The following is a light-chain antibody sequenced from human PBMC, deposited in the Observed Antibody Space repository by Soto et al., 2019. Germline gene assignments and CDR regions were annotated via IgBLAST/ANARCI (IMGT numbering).Light chain of an antibody. CDR1: ASNIGGYRF. CDR2: DVN. J-gene: IGLJ1*01. V-gene: IGLV2-8*01. CDR3: RARGGPNPHV. Sequence: HSALTQPPSASGAPGQSVAISCTGTASNIGGYRFVSWYQQHPGRAPKLFLYDVNKRPSGVPDRLSGSKSGNTASLPVSGLQSEYGGEYYCRARGGPNPHVFGTGNQLTVL.